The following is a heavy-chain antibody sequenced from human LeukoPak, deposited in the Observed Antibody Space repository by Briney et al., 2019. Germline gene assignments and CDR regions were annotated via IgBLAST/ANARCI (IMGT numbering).Heavy chain of an antibody. CDR2: FSSSGNT. Sequence: SKTLSLTCTVSGGSIAGFSWTWIRQPAGKGLEWIGHFSSSGNTNYHPSLKSRVIMSVDTSKNHFSLNLTSVTAADTALYYCARQDTAITAFDSWGQGTLVTVSS. CDR3: ARQDTAITAFDS. V-gene: IGHV4-4*07. CDR1: GGSIAGFS. D-gene: IGHD5-18*01. J-gene: IGHJ4*02.